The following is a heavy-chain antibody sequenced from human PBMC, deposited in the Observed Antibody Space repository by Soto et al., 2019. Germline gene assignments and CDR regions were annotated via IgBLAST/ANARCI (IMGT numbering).Heavy chain of an antibody. J-gene: IGHJ3*01. CDR2: IMSSGGIT. V-gene: IGHV3-23*01. CDR3: FKDDDCMSGCSTV. D-gene: IGHD2-15*01. Sequence: GKGLEWVSGIMSSGGITYYADSVKGRFTISRDNSKSTLYLQLDRLSGEDTAVYFFFKDDDCMSGCSTVW.